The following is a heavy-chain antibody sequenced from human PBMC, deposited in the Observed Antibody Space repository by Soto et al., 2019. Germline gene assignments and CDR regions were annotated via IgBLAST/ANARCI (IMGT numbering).Heavy chain of an antibody. CDR3: AKGRYYETSGSPRFDN. V-gene: IGHV3-7*03. Sequence: GGSLRLSCAASGFTFRSYWMAWVRQPPGKGLEWVANIEKDGTEKNYVDSVKGRFTISRDNAKNSLYLEMNSLRAEDTALYYCAKGRYYETSGSPRFDNWGPGPLVTVSS. D-gene: IGHD3-22*01. CDR1: GFTFRSYW. CDR2: IEKDGTEK. J-gene: IGHJ4*02.